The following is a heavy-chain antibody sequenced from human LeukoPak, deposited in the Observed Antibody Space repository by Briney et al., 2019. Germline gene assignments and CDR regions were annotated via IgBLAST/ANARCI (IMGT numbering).Heavy chain of an antibody. CDR2: IRYDGSNK. V-gene: IGHV3-30*02. CDR3: ARVHVYCESSGPTDY. CDR1: GFTFSSYG. J-gene: IGHJ4*02. D-gene: IGHD3-22*01. Sequence: PGGSLRLSCAASGFTFSSYGMHWVRQAPGKGLEWVAFIRYDGSNKYYADSVKGRFTISRDNSKNTLYLQMNSLRSDDTALYYCARVHVYCESSGPTDYWGQGTLVTVSS.